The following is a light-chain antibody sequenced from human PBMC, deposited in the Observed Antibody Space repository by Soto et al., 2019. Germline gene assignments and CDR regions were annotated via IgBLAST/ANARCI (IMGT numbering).Light chain of an antibody. J-gene: IGKJ1*01. V-gene: IGKV1-5*03. Sequence: DIQMTQSPSALSASVGDRVTITSRASQNIRGWVAWYQQKPGKAPNLLIYKASNLESGVPSRFSGSGSGTEFTLTISSLQPDDCATYYCQQYNGSPTWTFGQGTKVEIK. CDR2: KAS. CDR1: QNIRGW. CDR3: QQYNGSPTWT.